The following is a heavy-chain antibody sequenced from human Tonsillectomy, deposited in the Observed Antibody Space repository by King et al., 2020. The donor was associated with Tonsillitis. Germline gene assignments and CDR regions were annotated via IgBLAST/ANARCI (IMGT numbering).Heavy chain of an antibody. CDR1: GFTFSNYN. CDR2: ISGRLSFI. D-gene: IGHD3-22*01. J-gene: IGHJ4*02. CDR3: ARAHYYDSSDYYFFDY. V-gene: IGHV3-21*01. Sequence: EVQLVESGGGLVKPGGSLRLSCAASGFTFSNYNMNWVRQAPGKGLEWVSSISGRLSFIYHADSVFRRLTISYDNAKNSLYLQMNSQTAEDTAVYYCARAHYYDSSDYYFFDYWGQGTLVTVSS.